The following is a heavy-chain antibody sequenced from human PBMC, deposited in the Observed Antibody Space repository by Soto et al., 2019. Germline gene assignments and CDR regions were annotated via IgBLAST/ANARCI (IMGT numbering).Heavy chain of an antibody. D-gene: IGHD3-22*01. CDR3: ARGRYYDSSGYYYLLYYYGMDV. Sequence: GASVKVSCKASGGTFSSYAISWVRQAPGQGLEWMGGIIPIFGTANYAQKFQGRVTITADKSTSTAYMELSSLRSEDTAVYYCARGRYYDSSGYYYLLYYYGMDVWGQGTTVTVSS. J-gene: IGHJ6*02. V-gene: IGHV1-69*06. CDR2: IIPIFGTA. CDR1: GGTFSSYA.